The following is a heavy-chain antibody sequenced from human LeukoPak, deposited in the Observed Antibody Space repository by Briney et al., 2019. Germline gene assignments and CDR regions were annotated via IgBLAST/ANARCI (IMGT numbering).Heavy chain of an antibody. CDR3: AADGMNYGDFDY. Sequence: PGGSLRLSCAASGFTFSSYAMSWVRQAPGKGLEWVSAISGSGGSTYYADSVKGRFTISRDNSKNTLYLQMNSLRAEDTAVYYCAADGMNYGDFDYWGQGTLVTVSS. D-gene: IGHD4-17*01. V-gene: IGHV3-23*01. J-gene: IGHJ4*02. CDR2: ISGSGGST. CDR1: GFTFSSYA.